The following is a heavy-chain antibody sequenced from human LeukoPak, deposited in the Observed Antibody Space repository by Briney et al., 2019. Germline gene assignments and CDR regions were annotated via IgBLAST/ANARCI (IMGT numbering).Heavy chain of an antibody. CDR1: EFTFTSYW. Sequence: GGSLRLSCAVSEFTFTSYWMSWVRQAPGKGLEWVSTISGRGDSTYYADSVKGRFTISRDNSRNTLYLQMNTLRAEDTAVYYCAKTGYCSSTSCSAGFDPWGQGTLVTVSS. CDR3: AKTGYCSSTSCSAGFDP. CDR2: ISGRGDST. D-gene: IGHD2-2*01. V-gene: IGHV3-23*01. J-gene: IGHJ5*02.